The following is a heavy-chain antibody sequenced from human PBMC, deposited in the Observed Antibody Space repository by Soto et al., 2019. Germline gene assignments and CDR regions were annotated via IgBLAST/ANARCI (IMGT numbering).Heavy chain of an antibody. D-gene: IGHD2-15*01. CDR3: ARDFDGGIPHY. CDR2: INRDGSST. J-gene: IGHJ4*02. V-gene: IGHV3-74*01. CDR1: GFTFSDYW. Sequence: GGSLRLSCAASGFTFSDYWMHWVRQAPGKGLLWVSRINRDGSSTSYADSAKGRFTISRDNAKNTLYLQMNSLRAEDTAVYYCARDFDGGIPHYWGQGTLVTVSS.